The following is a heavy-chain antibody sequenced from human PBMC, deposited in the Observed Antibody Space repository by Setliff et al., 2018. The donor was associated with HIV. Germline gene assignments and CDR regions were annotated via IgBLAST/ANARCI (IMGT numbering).Heavy chain of an antibody. CDR3: ASPKERYYYGSGTNVREYYGMDV. V-gene: IGHV4-39*07. CDR2: IYYSGTT. D-gene: IGHD3-10*01. J-gene: IGHJ6*02. Sequence: SETLSLTCTVSGGSISSSSYYWGWIRQPPGKGLEWIGSIYYSGTTYYNPSLKSRITISVDTPKNQFSLKVNSVTAADTAVYYCASPKERYYYGSGTNVREYYGMDVWGQGTTVTVSS. CDR1: GGSISSSSYY.